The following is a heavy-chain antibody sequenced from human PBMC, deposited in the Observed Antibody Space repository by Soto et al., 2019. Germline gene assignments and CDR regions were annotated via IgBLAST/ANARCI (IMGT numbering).Heavy chain of an antibody. CDR2: ISGSGGST. CDR3: AKAGFGKTVYAFDL. V-gene: IGHV3-23*01. Sequence: GGSLRLSCAASGFTFSGYGMSWVRQVPGKGLEWVSAISGSGGSTYYADSVKGRFTISRDNSKNRLYVQMNSLRAEDTAIYYCAKAGFGKTVYAFDLWGQGTTVT. J-gene: IGHJ3*01. CDR1: GFTFSGYG. D-gene: IGHD3-16*01.